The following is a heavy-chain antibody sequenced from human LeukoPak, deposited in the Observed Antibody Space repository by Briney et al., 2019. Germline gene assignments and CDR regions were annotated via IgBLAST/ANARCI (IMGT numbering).Heavy chain of an antibody. CDR1: GFTFSSYA. Sequence: AGGSLRLSCAASGFTFSSYAMSWVRQAPGNGLEWVSAISSSGGSTYYADSVKGRFTISRDNSKNTLYLQMNSLRAEDTAVYYCAKLPSSFFDYWGQGTLVTVSS. D-gene: IGHD6-6*01. J-gene: IGHJ4*02. CDR2: ISSSGGST. V-gene: IGHV3-23*01. CDR3: AKLPSSFFDY.